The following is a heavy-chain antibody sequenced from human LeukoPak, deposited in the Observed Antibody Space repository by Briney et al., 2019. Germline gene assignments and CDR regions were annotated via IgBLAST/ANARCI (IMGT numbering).Heavy chain of an antibody. CDR2: IIPIFGTA. J-gene: IGHJ4*02. CDR1: GGTFSSYA. Sequence: GASVKVSCKASGGTFSSYAISWVRQAPGQGLEWMGGIIPIFGTANYAQRFQGRVTITADKSTSTAYMELSSLRSEDTAVYYCARDSSGFFDYWGQGTLVTVSS. CDR3: ARDSSGFFDY. V-gene: IGHV1-69*06. D-gene: IGHD3-22*01.